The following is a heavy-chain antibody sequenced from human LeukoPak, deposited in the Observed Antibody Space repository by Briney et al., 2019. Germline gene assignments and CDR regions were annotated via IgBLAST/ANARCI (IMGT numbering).Heavy chain of an antibody. CDR1: GFTFSSYG. CDR3: AKGFGDYGDYPFDY. Sequence: GGSLRLSCAASGFTFSSYGMHWVRQAPGKGLEWVAVIWYDGSNKYYADSAKGRFTISRDNSKNTLYLQMNSLRAEDTAVYYCAKGFGDYGDYPFDYWGQGTLVTVSS. V-gene: IGHV3-33*06. D-gene: IGHD4-17*01. J-gene: IGHJ4*02. CDR2: IWYDGSNK.